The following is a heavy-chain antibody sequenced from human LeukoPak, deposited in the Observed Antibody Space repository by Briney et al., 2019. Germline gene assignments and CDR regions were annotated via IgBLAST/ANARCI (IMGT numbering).Heavy chain of an antibody. V-gene: IGHV3-43*02. J-gene: IGHJ6*03. CDR2: ISGDGGST. Sequence: PGGSLRLSCAASGFTFDDYAMHWVRQAPRKGLEWVSLISGDGGSTYYADSVKGRFTVSRDNSKNPLYLHMSSLRTEDTALFYCAKDTIPYGRSYYYMDVWGKGTTVTVSS. CDR3: AKDTIPYGRSYYYMDV. D-gene: IGHD3-10*01. CDR1: GFTFDDYA.